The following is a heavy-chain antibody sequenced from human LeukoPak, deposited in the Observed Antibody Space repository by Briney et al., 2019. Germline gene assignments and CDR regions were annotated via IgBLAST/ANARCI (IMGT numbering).Heavy chain of an antibody. CDR2: IYYSGSI. CDR3: ARTFFTETWFDP. J-gene: IGHJ5*02. V-gene: IGHV4-61*08. Sequence: PSQTLSLTCTVSGGSISSGGYYWSWIRQPPGKGPEWIGYIYYSGSIKYNPSLKSRVTMSVDTSKNQFSLKLSSVTAADTAVYYCARTFFTETWFDPWGQGTLVTVSS. CDR1: GGSISSGGYY. D-gene: IGHD2/OR15-2a*01.